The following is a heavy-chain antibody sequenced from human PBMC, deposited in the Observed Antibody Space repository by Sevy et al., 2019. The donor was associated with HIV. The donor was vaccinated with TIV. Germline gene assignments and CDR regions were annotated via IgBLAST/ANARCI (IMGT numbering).Heavy chain of an antibody. CDR1: GDSVSSGSYY. D-gene: IGHD3-3*01. V-gene: IGHV4-61*01. CDR3: ARDGGTYYDFWSGNNDAFDI. CDR2: IYYSGST. J-gene: IGHJ3*02. Sequence: SETLSLTCTVSGDSVSSGSYYWSWIRQPPGKGLEWIGYIYYSGSTNYNPSLKSRVTVSVDTSKTQFSLKLSSVTAADTAVYYCARDGGTYYDFWSGNNDAFDIWGQRTMVTVSS.